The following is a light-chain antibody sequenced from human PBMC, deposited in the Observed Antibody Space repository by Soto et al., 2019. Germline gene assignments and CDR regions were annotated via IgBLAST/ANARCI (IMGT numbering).Light chain of an antibody. CDR2: GAS. CDR1: QSVSSSY. Sequence: EIVMTQSPATLSLSPGERATLSCRASQSVSSSYLSWNQQKPGQAPRLLIYGASTRATGIPARFSGSGSGTDFTLTICSLLPEDFAVYYCQQDYNLPPTFGQGTRLEI. V-gene: IGKV3D-7*01. J-gene: IGKJ5*01. CDR3: QQDYNLPPT.